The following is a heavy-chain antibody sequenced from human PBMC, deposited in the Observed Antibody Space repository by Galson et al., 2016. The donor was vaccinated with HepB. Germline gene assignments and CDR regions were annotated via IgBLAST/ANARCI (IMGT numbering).Heavy chain of an antibody. Sequence: SETLSLTCTVSGYSLTSGFYWGWIRQSPSKGLEWIASVYHSGSTLYNKSLKSRVILLVDTPKNQFPLRLNSVTAADAAINYCSRVGVGQDTSSIFDNWGQGTLVTVSS. D-gene: IGHD3-10*01. J-gene: IGHJ4*02. CDR1: GYSLTSGFY. CDR2: VYHSGST. V-gene: IGHV4-38-2*02. CDR3: SRVGVGQDTSSIFDN.